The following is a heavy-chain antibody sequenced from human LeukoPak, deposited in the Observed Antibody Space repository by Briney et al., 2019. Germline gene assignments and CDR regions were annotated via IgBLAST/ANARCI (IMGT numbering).Heavy chain of an antibody. CDR1: GGSISSGGYY. CDR3: AREYCGGDCYWGEYFDY. V-gene: IGHV4-30-2*01. CDR2: IYHSGST. Sequence: SETLSLTCTVSGGSISSGGYYWSWIRQPPGKGLEWIGYIYHSGSTYYNPSLKSRVTISVDRSKNQFSLKLSSVTAADTAVYYCAREYCGGDCYWGEYFDYWGQGTLVTVSS. D-gene: IGHD2-21*01. J-gene: IGHJ4*02.